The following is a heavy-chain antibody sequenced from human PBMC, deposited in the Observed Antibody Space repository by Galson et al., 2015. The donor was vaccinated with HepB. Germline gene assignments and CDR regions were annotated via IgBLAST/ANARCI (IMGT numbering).Heavy chain of an antibody. CDR1: GYTFTSYG. D-gene: IGHD5-24*01. CDR3: ARDRPVEMATTSALDAFDI. J-gene: IGHJ3*02. Sequence: SVKVSCKASGYTFTSYGISWVRQAPGQGLEWMGWISAYNGNTNYAQKLQGRVTMTTDTSTSTAYMELRSLRSDDTAVYYCARDRPVEMATTSALDAFDIWGQGTMVTVSS. CDR2: ISAYNGNT. V-gene: IGHV1-18*01.